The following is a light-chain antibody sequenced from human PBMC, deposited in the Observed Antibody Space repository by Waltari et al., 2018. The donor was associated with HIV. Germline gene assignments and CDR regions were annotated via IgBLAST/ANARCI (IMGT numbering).Light chain of an antibody. CDR1: SSNIGAGYN. CDR2: GNS. V-gene: IGLV1-40*01. Sequence: QSELTQPPSVSAAPGQRVTISCTGSSSNIGAGYNVHWYPQVPGRAPKVVIYGNSNRPSGVPDRFSGSKSGSSASLVITGLQSEDEADYYCQSYDSNLSGLFGGGTKLSVL. J-gene: IGLJ2*01. CDR3: QSYDSNLSGL.